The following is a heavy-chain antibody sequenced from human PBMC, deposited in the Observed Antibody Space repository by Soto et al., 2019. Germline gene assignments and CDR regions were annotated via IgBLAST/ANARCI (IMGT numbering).Heavy chain of an antibody. CDR3: ASLYCTNGVCPFDP. Sequence: SETLSLTCAVYGGSFSGYYWSWIRQPPGKGLEWIGEINHSGSTNYNPSLKSRVTISVDTSKNQFSLKLSSVTAADTAVYYCASLYCTNGVCPFDPWGQGTLVTVSS. D-gene: IGHD2-8*01. J-gene: IGHJ5*02. CDR2: INHSGST. V-gene: IGHV4-34*01. CDR1: GGSFSGYY.